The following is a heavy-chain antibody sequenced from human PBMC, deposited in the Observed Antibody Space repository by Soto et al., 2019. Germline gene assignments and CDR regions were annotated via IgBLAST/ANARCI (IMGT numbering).Heavy chain of an antibody. Sequence: GGSLRLSCAASGFTFSSYSMNWVRQAPGKGLEWVSSISSSSSYIYYADSVKGRFTISRDNAKNSLYLQMNSLGAEETAVYYCARVREDIVVVPAAMRELDYWGQGTLVTVSS. CDR2: ISSSSSYI. J-gene: IGHJ4*02. V-gene: IGHV3-21*01. CDR1: GFTFSSYS. D-gene: IGHD2-2*01. CDR3: ARVREDIVVVPAAMRELDY.